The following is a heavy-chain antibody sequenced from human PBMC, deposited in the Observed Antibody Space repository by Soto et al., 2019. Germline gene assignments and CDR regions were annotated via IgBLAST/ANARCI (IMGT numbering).Heavy chain of an antibody. CDR2: FYGGST. D-gene: IGHD6-6*01. CDR3: ARVTASIAALFDY. J-gene: IGHJ4*02. Sequence: SETLSLTCTVSGASTSGYFWTWIRQPPGKGLEWIGYFYGGSTNYNPSLKSRVTISVDKSKNQFSLKLSSVTAADTAVYYCARVTASIAALFDYWGQGTLVTVSS. V-gene: IGHV4-59*12. CDR1: GASTSGYF.